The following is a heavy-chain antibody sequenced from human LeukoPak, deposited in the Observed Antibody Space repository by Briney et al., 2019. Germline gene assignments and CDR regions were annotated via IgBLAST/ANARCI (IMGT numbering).Heavy chain of an antibody. CDR1: GFTFSSYS. Sequence: GGSLRLSCAASGFTFSSYSMNWVRQAPGKGLEWVSSISSSSSYIYYADSVKGRFTISRDNAKNSLYLQMNSLRAEDTAVYYCARDRGGYCSSTSCSLRDWGQGTLLTVSS. CDR3: ARDRGGYCSSTSCSLRD. V-gene: IGHV3-21*01. D-gene: IGHD2-2*01. CDR2: ISSSSSYI. J-gene: IGHJ4*02.